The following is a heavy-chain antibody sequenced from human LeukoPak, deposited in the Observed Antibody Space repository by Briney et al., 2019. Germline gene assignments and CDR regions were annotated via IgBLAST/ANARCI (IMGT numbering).Heavy chain of an antibody. Sequence: GGSLRLSCAAAGFTFSDYYMSWIRQAPGKGLEWVSYISSSSSTIYYADSVKGRFTISRDNAKDSLYLQMNSLRAEDTAVYYCASMSTYCGGHCYFFDYWGQGTLVTVSS. D-gene: IGHD2-21*02. CDR2: ISSSSSTI. CDR3: ASMSTYCGGHCYFFDY. J-gene: IGHJ4*02. V-gene: IGHV3-11*04. CDR1: GFTFSDYY.